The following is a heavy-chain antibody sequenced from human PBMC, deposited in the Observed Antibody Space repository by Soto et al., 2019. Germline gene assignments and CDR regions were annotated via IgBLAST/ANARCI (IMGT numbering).Heavy chain of an antibody. CDR1: GFSLSDYW. CDR3: ARDYHGSGNP. J-gene: IGHJ5*02. Sequence: EVQLVESGGGLVQPGGSLRLSCAASGFSLSDYWIHWVRQAPGKGLVWLSRIKGDGSETDYADSVRGRFTISRDNAKNTVYLQLNSLRVEDTAVYYCARDYHGSGNPWGQGTPVIVSS. CDR2: IKGDGSET. V-gene: IGHV3-74*01. D-gene: IGHD3-10*01.